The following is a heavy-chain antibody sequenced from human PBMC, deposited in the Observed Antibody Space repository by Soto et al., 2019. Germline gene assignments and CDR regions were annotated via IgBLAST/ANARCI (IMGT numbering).Heavy chain of an antibody. D-gene: IGHD3-16*01. CDR2: IYYSGST. J-gene: IGHJ6*02. CDR3: ARLLVPRRRDVWGSYNGGMDV. Sequence: PSETLSLTCTVSGGSISSSSYYWGWIRQPPGKGLEWIGSIYYSGSTHYNPSLKSRVTISVDTSKNQFSLKLSSVTPADTAVYYCARLLVPRRRDVWGSYNGGMDVWGQGTTVTVSS. V-gene: IGHV4-39*01. CDR1: GGSISSSSYY.